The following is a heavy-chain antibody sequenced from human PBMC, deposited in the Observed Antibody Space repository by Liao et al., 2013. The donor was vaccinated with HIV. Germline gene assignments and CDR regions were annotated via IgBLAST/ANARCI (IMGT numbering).Heavy chain of an antibody. D-gene: IGHD1-26*01. Sequence: QVPQQQWGAGPLKPSETLSLTCVVSDASFSAYYWSWVRQPPGKGLEWIGEIHHSGTSNYNPSLKSRVTLSVDTSKRQFSLNLTSVTAADTALYYCARFPSRYTGSFFWGQGTLVTVSS. V-gene: IGHV4-34*02. J-gene: IGHJ4*02. CDR1: DASFSAYY. CDR3: ARFPSRYTGSFF. CDR2: IHHSGTS.